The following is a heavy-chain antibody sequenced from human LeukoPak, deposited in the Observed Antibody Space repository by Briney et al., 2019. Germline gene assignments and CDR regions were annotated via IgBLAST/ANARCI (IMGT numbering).Heavy chain of an antibody. Sequence: PSETLSLTCTVSGDSISSSSYYWGWIRQPPGKGLEWIGSIYYSGSNYYNPSLKRRVTISVDTSKNLFSQKLNSVTAADTAVYYCARHRIAAADDAFEIWGQGTMVTVSS. CDR1: GDSISSSSYY. D-gene: IGHD6-13*01. CDR2: IYYSGSN. J-gene: IGHJ3*02. V-gene: IGHV4-39*01. CDR3: ARHRIAAADDAFEI.